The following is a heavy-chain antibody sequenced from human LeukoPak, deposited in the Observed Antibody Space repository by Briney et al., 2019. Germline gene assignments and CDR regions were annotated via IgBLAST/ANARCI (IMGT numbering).Heavy chain of an antibody. J-gene: IGHJ4*02. CDR1: GYSISSGYF. CDR2: IYHVGTT. CDR3: ARRVRGRGYSYGRFDY. Sequence: SETLSLTCIVSGYSISSGYFWGWVRQPPGKGLEWIGSIYHVGTTHYNPSLKSRVSISVDTSRNQFSLKLSSVTAADTAVYYCARRVRGRGYSYGRFDYWGQGTLVTVSS. V-gene: IGHV4-38-2*02. D-gene: IGHD5-18*01.